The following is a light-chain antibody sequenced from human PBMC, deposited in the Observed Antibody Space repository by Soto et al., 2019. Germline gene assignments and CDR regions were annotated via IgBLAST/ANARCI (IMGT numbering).Light chain of an antibody. J-gene: IGLJ1*01. V-gene: IGLV2-14*01. CDR3: SSYADSDTLYG. CDR1: SSDVGAYNY. CDR2: EVS. Sequence: QSVLTQPASVSGSPGQSITISCTGTSSDVGAYNYVSWYQQHPGKAPKLLIFEVSSRPSGVSNRFSGSKSGSTASLTISGLQAEDEADYFCSSYADSDTLYGFGTWTKVTVL.